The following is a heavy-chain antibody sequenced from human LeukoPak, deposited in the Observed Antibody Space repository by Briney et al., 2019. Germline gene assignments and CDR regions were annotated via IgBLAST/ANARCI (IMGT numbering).Heavy chain of an antibody. CDR1: GFVFSDYW. Sequence: GGSLRLYCVASGFVFSDYWMSWDRQAPGKGLEWVANIDQDGSEKYYVDSVKGRFTISRDNAKNSLYLQMNSLRAEDTAVYYCARGKRGVDIYWGQGTLVTVSS. CDR3: ARGKRGVDIY. CDR2: IDQDGSEK. D-gene: IGHD3-10*01. V-gene: IGHV3-7*01. J-gene: IGHJ4*02.